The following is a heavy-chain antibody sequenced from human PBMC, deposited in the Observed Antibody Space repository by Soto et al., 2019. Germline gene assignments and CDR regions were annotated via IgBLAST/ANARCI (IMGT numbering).Heavy chain of an antibody. J-gene: IGHJ4*02. Sequence: EVQLLESGGGLVQPGGSLRLSCAASGFTFSSYAMSWVRQAPGKGLEWVSGISGSGGSTYYADSVKGRFTIARDNSKNTMYLQMNSLRAEDTAVYYCAKSLIGGRYYTDDWGQGTLVTVAS. D-gene: IGHD1-26*01. CDR1: GFTFSSYA. CDR2: ISGSGGST. V-gene: IGHV3-23*01. CDR3: AKSLIGGRYYTDD.